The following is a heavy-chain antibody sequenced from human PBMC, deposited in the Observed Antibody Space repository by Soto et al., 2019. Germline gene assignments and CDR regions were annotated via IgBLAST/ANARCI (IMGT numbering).Heavy chain of an antibody. Sequence: EVQLLESGGGLVEPGGSLRLSCAASGFTFSSYAMSWVRQAPGKGLEWVSGISGSGGSTSYADSVKGRFTISRDNPKNTFHLQMNSLRSEDTAVYYCAKAVPPTTSLWFYGLDVWGQGTTVTVSS. CDR1: GFTFSSYA. V-gene: IGHV3-23*01. CDR2: ISGSGGST. CDR3: AKAVPPTTSLWFYGLDV. D-gene: IGHD5-12*01. J-gene: IGHJ6*02.